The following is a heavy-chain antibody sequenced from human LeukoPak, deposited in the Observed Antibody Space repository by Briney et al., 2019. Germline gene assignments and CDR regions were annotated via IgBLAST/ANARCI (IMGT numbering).Heavy chain of an antibody. CDR3: AKVDDYDFWSGYPDY. Sequence: PGGSLRLSCAASGFTFSSYGMHWVRQAPGKGLEWVAVIWYDGSNKYYADSVKGRFTISRDNSKNTLYLQMNSLRAEDTAVYYCAKVDDYDFWSGYPDYWGQGTLVTVSS. D-gene: IGHD3-3*01. CDR1: GFTFSSYG. J-gene: IGHJ4*02. V-gene: IGHV3-33*06. CDR2: IWYDGSNK.